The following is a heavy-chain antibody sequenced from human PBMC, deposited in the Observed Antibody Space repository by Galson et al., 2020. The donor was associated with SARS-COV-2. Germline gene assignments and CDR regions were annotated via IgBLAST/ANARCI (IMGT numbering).Heavy chain of an antibody. J-gene: IGHJ1*01. Sequence: SETLSLTCAVSGGSISSSNWYTWVRQSPGKGLEWIGEIYHSGGASYNPSLKSRVTMSVDTSKNQISLKLTSVTAADTAVYFCARDSSSWSPFLQHGGQGTLVTVSS. CDR2: IYHSGGA. CDR1: GGSISSSNW. V-gene: IGHV4-4*02. D-gene: IGHD6-13*01. CDR3: ARDSSSWSPFLQH.